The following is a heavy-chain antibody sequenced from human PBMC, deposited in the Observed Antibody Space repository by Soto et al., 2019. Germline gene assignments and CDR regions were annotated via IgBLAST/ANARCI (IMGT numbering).Heavy chain of an antibody. J-gene: IGHJ4*02. CDR2: IKQDGSEK. CDR3: ARHSLLWFGESFDY. Sequence: EVKLVESGGGLVQPGGSLRLSCAASGFTFSSYWMSWVRQAPGKGLEWVANIKQDGSEKYYVDSVKGRFTISRDNAKNSLYLQMNSLRAEDTAVYYCARHSLLWFGESFDYWGQGTLVTVSS. V-gene: IGHV3-7*01. D-gene: IGHD3-10*01. CDR1: GFTFSSYW.